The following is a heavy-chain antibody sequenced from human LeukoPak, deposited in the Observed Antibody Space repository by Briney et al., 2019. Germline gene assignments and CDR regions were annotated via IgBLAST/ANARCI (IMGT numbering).Heavy chain of an antibody. CDR1: GFTFSSYD. D-gene: IGHD6-19*01. CDR3: ARDGIAVAGN. Sequence: PGGSLRLSCAASGFTFSSYDMNWVRQAPGKGLEWVSYISSSGSTIYYADSVKGRFTISRDNAKNTLYLQMNSLRAEDAAVYSCARDGIAVAGNWGQGTPVTVSS. V-gene: IGHV3-48*03. CDR2: ISSSGSTI. J-gene: IGHJ4*02.